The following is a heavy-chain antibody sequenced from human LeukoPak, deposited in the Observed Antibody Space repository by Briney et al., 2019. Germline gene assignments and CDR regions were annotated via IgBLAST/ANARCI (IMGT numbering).Heavy chain of an antibody. CDR2: MNPNSGNT. V-gene: IGHV1-8*01. CDR1: GYTFTSYD. J-gene: IGHJ4*02. CDR3: ARAAGDLDD. Sequence: ASVKVSCKASGYTFTSYDINWVRQATGQGLEWVGWMNPNSGNTGSAQKFQGRVSMTRDTSISTAYMELSSLRSEDTSIYHCARAAGDLDDWGQGTLVTVSS.